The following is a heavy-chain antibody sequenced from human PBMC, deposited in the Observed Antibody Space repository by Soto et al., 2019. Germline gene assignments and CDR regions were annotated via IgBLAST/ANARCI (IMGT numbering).Heavy chain of an antibody. V-gene: IGHV1-46*01. J-gene: IGHJ1*01. Sequence: ASVKVSCKASGYKFTTYFIHWVLQAPGHGLEWMGMIHPSGDTGYAQKFRGRVTMTIDTSTTTAYMELRNLTSEDTAVYFSVRGYCTTSPCSGDFQFWGQGTLVTVSS. CDR1: GYKFTTYF. D-gene: IGHD2-15*01. CDR2: IHPSGDT. CDR3: VRGYCTTSPCSGDFQF.